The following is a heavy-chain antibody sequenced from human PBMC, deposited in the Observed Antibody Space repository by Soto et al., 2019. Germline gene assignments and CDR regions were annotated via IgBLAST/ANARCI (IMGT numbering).Heavy chain of an antibody. CDR3: ARVPSLNWFDP. CDR2: IYYSGST. J-gene: IGHJ5*02. Sequence: SETLSLTCTVSGGSISSYYWSWIRQPPGKGLEWIGYIYYSGSTNYNPSLKSRVTISVDTSKNQFSLKLGSVTAAXTAVYYCARVPSLNWFDPWGQGTLVTVSS. CDR1: GGSISSYY. V-gene: IGHV4-59*01.